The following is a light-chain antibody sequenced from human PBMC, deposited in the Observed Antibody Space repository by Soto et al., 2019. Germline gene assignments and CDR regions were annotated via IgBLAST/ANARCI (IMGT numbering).Light chain of an antibody. Sequence: DIHMTQSPSTLSASVGDIVTITCRASQTISSWLAWYQQKPGQAPKLLIYKASSLESAVPSRFSGSGSGTEFTLTISGLQPDDFATYYCQQYNSYPLTFGGGTKVDIK. CDR2: KAS. CDR3: QQYNSYPLT. J-gene: IGKJ4*01. CDR1: QTISSW. V-gene: IGKV1-5*03.